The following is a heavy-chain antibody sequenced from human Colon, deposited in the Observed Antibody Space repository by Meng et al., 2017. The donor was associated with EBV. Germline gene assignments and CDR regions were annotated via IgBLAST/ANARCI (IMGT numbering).Heavy chain of an antibody. CDR3: ARDSPLDGYSLLDY. D-gene: IGHD5-24*01. CDR2: IDPNTGNP. V-gene: IGHV7-4-1*02. CDR1: GTTFTSSA. J-gene: IGHJ4*02. Sequence: QGQLMQTGSELRQHGASVKVSRRPSGTTFTSSAINWVRQAPGQGPDWMGWIDPNTGNPTYDQGFTGRFVFSLDTSVSTAYLQINSLRADDTAVYYCARDSPLDGYSLLDYWGQGTLVTVSS.